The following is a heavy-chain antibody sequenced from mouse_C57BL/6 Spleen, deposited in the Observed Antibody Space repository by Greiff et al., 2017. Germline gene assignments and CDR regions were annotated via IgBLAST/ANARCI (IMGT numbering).Heavy chain of an antibody. V-gene: IGHV5-17*01. Sequence: EVQLVESGGGLVKPGGSLKLSCAASGFTFSDYGMHWVRQAPEKGLEWVAYISSGSSTIYYADTVKGRFTISRDNAKNTLFLQMTSLRSEDTAMYDCARRDDGYSYDFDYWGQGTTLTVSS. CDR1: GFTFSDYG. J-gene: IGHJ2*01. CDR3: ARRDDGYSYDFDY. D-gene: IGHD2-3*01. CDR2: ISSGSSTI.